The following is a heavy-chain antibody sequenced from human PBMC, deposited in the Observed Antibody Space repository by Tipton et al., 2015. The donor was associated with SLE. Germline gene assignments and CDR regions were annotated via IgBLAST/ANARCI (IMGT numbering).Heavy chain of an antibody. D-gene: IGHD6-13*01. CDR2: IYHSGST. CDR3: ARGIAAAGAYYFDY. CDR1: GYSISSGYY. J-gene: IGHJ4*01. V-gene: IGHV4-38-2*01. Sequence: TLSLTCAVSGYSISSGYYWGWIRQPPGKGLEWIGSIYHSGSTYYNPSLKSRVTISVDTSKNQFSLKLSPVTAADTAVYYCARGIAAAGAYYFDYWGQGTLVTVSS.